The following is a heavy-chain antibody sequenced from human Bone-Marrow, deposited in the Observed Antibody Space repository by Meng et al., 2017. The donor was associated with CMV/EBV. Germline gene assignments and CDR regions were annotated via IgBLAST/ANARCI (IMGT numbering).Heavy chain of an antibody. CDR2: IYSGGSA. V-gene: IGHV3-53*01. CDR3: ATGREHKYYGMDV. J-gene: IGHJ6*02. CDR1: GFTVSSNY. Sequence: GSLRLSCAASGFTVSSNYMSWVRQAPGKGLEWVSVIYSGGSAYFADSVKGRFTISRDNSKNTLYLQMNSLRAEDSAVYYCATGREHKYYGMDVWGQGTTVTVSS. D-gene: IGHD1-26*01.